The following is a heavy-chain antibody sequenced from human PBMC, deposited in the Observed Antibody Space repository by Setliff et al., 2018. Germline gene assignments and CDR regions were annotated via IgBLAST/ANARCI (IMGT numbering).Heavy chain of an antibody. CDR1: GYTYTNYG. CDR2: INNYSFKT. J-gene: IGHJ5*02. Sequence: ASVKVSCKASGYTYTNYGITWVRQAPGQGLEWMGWINNYSFKTNYPQKFLGRVTMTTDTSTSTAYMELKSLRSDDTAVYYCMRLVRFCSRTVCQRTSGDEAWGQGTLVTVSS. CDR3: MRLVRFCSRTVCQRTSGDEA. D-gene: IGHD3-3*01. V-gene: IGHV1-18*01.